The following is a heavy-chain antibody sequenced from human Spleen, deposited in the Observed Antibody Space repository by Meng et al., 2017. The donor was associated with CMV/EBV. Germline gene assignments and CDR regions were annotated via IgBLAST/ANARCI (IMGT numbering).Heavy chain of an antibody. J-gene: IGHJ6*02. CDR2: INPSGGST. Sequence: ASVKVSCKASGYTFTNYYMHWVRQAPGQGLEWVAIINPSGGSTNYAQKFQGRVTMTRDTSTSTVYMELSSLTSEDTAVYYCAAAAMVSIYYGMDVWGQGTTVTVSS. V-gene: IGHV1-46*01. CDR3: AAAAMVSIYYGMDV. CDR1: GYTFTNYY. D-gene: IGHD5-18*01.